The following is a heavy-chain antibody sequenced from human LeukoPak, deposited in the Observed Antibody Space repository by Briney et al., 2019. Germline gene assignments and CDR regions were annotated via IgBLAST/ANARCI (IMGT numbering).Heavy chain of an antibody. J-gene: IGHJ6*02. D-gene: IGHD3-9*01. CDR1: GFTFRSYA. CDR2: ISYDGSNK. V-gene: IGHV3-30-3*01. Sequence: GRSLRLSCAASGFTFRSYAMHWVRQAPGKGLEWVAVISYDGSNKYYADSVKGRFTISRDNSKNTLYLQMNSLRAEDTAVYYCARDGVLDYDILTGYQYYYYGMDVWGQGTTVTVSS. CDR3: ARDGVLDYDILTGYQYYYYGMDV.